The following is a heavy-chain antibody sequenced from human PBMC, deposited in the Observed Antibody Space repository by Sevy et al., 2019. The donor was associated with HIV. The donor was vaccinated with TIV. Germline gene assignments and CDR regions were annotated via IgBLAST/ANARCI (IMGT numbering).Heavy chain of an antibody. J-gene: IGHJ5*02. CDR1: GFRFSAFG. CDR3: AKAPYYDFWSHNYNNWFDP. CDR2: INGGGGST. Sequence: GGSLRLSCVASGFRFSAFGMAWVRQAAGEGLEWVSGINGGGGSTYYRNSVKGRFTVSRDNSKNTGYLRMNSLRADDTAVYYCAKAPYYDFWSHNYNNWFDPWGQGTLVTVSS. D-gene: IGHD3-3*01. V-gene: IGHV3-23*01.